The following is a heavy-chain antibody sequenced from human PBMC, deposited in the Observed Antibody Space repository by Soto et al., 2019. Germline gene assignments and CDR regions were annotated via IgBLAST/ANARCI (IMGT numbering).Heavy chain of an antibody. CDR1: GASISSGGYY. CDR3: ATRGPKADLDY. Sequence: QVQLQESGPGLVKPSQTLSLTCTVSGASISSGGYYWSWIRQHPGKGLEWIGYIYYRGSAYYNPSLKSXXTXSXXTPKNQFSLKLSSVTAADTAVYSCATRGPKADLDYWGQGTLLTVSS. CDR2: IYYRGSA. V-gene: IGHV4-31*03. D-gene: IGHD3-16*01. J-gene: IGHJ4*02.